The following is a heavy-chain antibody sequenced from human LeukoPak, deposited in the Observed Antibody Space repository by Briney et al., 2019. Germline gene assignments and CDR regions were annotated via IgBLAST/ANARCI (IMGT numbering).Heavy chain of an antibody. V-gene: IGHV1-8*03. CDR2: MNPNSGNT. Sequence: GASVKVSCKASGYTFTSYDINWVRQATGQGLEWMGWMNPNSGNTGYEQKFQGRVTITRNTSISTAYIEMSSRRSEDTAVYYCARAQRHQTILGDYYYYMDVWGKGTTVTVSS. CDR3: ARAQRHQTILGDYYYYMDV. J-gene: IGHJ6*03. CDR1: GYTFTSYD. D-gene: IGHD2-8*02.